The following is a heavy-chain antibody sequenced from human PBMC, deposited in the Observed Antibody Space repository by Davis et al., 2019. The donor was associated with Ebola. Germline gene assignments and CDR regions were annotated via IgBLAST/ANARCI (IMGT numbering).Heavy chain of an antibody. CDR3: ARCGGYGGYGMDV. J-gene: IGHJ6*02. Sequence: MPSETLSLTCAVSGVSFSGYYWNWIRQPPGKGLEWIGEINHSGRTNYNPSLKSRVTISVETSKNQFSLRVRSVTAADTAVYYCARCGGYGGYGMDVWGQGTTVTVSS. CDR2: INHSGRT. V-gene: IGHV4-34*01. D-gene: IGHD6-25*01. CDR1: GVSFSGYY.